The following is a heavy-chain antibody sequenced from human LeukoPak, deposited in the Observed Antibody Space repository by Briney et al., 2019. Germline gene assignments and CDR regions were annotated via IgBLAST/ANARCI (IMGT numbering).Heavy chain of an antibody. CDR3: ARDQGSSYGANFFDF. CDR1: GFTFSDYY. J-gene: IGHJ4*02. D-gene: IGHD4-23*01. Sequence: GGSLRLSCAASGFTFSDYYMSWIRQAPGKGLEWVSYISSSGNTIYYADSVKGRFTISRDNAKNSLYLQMNSLRAEDTAVYFCARDQGSSYGANFFDFWGQGTLVTVSS. V-gene: IGHV3-11*01. CDR2: ISSSGNTI.